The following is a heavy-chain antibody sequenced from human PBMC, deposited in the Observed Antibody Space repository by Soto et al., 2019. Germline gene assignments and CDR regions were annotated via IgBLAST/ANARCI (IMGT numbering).Heavy chain of an antibody. Sequence: ASVKVSCKASGYTFTSYAMHWVRQAPGQRLEWMGWINAGNGNTKYSQKFQGRVTITRGTSASTAYMELSSLRSEDTAVYYCARLAEDYYYYYMDVWGKGTTVTVSS. CDR3: ARLAEDYYYYYMDV. D-gene: IGHD3-3*02. CDR1: GYTFTSYA. CDR2: INAGNGNT. V-gene: IGHV1-3*01. J-gene: IGHJ6*03.